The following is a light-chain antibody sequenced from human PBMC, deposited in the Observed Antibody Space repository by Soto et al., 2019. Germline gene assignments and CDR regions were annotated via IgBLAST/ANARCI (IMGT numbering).Light chain of an antibody. Sequence: DIVMTQSPPSLPVTPGEPAFISCRSSQSLLYSNGYNYFDWYLQKPGQSPQLLIYVGSIRASGVPERFSGSGSGTDSTLKISRVEDEDVGVYCCMHARQSLTFGGGTRVDIK. CDR3: MHARQSLT. J-gene: IGKJ4*01. CDR1: QSLLYSNGYNY. CDR2: VGS. V-gene: IGKV2-28*01.